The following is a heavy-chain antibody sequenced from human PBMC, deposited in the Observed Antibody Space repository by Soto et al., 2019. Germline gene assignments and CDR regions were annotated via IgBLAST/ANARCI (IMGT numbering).Heavy chain of an antibody. V-gene: IGHV4-39*01. D-gene: IGHD2-2*01. J-gene: IGHJ6*02. CDR2: IYDSGST. CDR1: GGSISSSSYS. Sequence: QLQLQESGPRLVKPSETLSLTCSVSGGSISSSSYSWGWIRQPPGKGLEWIGTIYDSGSTHYNPSLEGRVAISADTPNNQLSLRLSSVTAADTAVYYCGRQPGHCGSTTCFGYYSVDVWGQGTTVTVS. CDR3: GRQPGHCGSTTCFGYYSVDV.